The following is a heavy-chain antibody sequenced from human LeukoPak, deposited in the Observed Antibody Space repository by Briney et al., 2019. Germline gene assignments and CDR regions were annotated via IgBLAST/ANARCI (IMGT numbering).Heavy chain of an antibody. D-gene: IGHD1-20*01. CDR2: INSDGSST. Sequence: SGGSLRLSCAASGFTFSSYWMHWVRQAPGKGLVWVSRINSDGSSTSYADSVRGRFSISRDNAKNTLYLQMNSLRAEDTAVYYCARDRRYYNWKPESAYYWGQGTLVTVSS. V-gene: IGHV3-74*01. CDR1: GFTFSSYW. J-gene: IGHJ4*02. CDR3: ARDRRYYNWKPESAYY.